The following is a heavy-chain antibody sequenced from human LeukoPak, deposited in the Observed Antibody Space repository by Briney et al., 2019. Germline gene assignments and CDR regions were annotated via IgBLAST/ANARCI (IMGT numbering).Heavy chain of an antibody. CDR2: IYYSGSA. D-gene: IGHD2-21*02. CDR1: GGSITSGDYY. Sequence: SETLSLTCTVSGGSITSGDYYWSWIRQPPGKGLEWIGYIYYSGSAYYSPSLKSRLTISVDTSKNQFSLKLSSVTAADTAVYYCARGKEYCGGDCFSSWYFDLWGRGTLVTVSS. CDR3: ARGKEYCGGDCFSSWYFDL. J-gene: IGHJ2*01. V-gene: IGHV4-30-4*01.